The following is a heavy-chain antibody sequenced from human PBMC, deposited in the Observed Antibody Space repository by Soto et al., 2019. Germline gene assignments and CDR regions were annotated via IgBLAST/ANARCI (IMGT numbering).Heavy chain of an antibody. CDR2: IWYDGNYK. CDR1: GVTFCTYG. J-gene: IGHJ4*02. V-gene: IGHV3-33*01. CDR3: ARDAEFYDSSGYIHKIDY. Sequence: GGSLRLSCAASGVTFCTYGMDWVRQAPGKGLEWVAVIWYDGNYKYYADSVKGRFTISRDNSKNTLYLQMTSLRVEDTAMYYCARDAEFYDSSGYIHKIDYWGQGAQVTVSS. D-gene: IGHD3-22*01.